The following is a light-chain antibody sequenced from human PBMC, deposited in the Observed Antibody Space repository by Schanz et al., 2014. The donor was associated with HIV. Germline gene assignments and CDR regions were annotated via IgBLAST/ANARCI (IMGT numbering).Light chain of an antibody. V-gene: IGLV1-44*01. J-gene: IGLJ2*01. CDR3: CSFTSSNTLL. Sequence: QSVLTQPPSASGTPGQRVTISCSGSTSSIKTNTVNWFQQLPGTAPKLLIYNTYHRPSGVPDRFSGSESGNTASLTISGLQAEDEADYYCCSFTSSNTLLFGGGTKLTVL. CDR2: NTY. CDR1: TSSIKTNT.